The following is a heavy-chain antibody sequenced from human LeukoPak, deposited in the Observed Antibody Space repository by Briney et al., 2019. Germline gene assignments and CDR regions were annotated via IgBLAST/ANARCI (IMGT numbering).Heavy chain of an antibody. CDR2: IYYSGST. V-gene: IGHV4-59*08. CDR3: ARHLHSYGYISFDP. Sequence: SETLSLTCTVSGGSISSYDWSWIRQPPGKGLEWIGYIYYSGSTNYNPSLKSRVTISVDTSKNQFSLKLSSVTAADTAVYYCARHLHSYGYISFDPWGQGTLVTVSS. J-gene: IGHJ5*02. CDR1: GGSISSYD. D-gene: IGHD5-18*01.